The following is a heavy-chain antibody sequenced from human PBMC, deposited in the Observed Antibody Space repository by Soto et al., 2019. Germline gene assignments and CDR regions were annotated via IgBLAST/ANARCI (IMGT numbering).Heavy chain of an antibody. CDR2: MNPNSGNT. CDR1: GYTFTSYD. Sequence: ASVKVSCKASGYTFTSYDINWVRQATGQGLEWMGWMNPNSGNTGYAQKFQGRVTMTRNTSISTAYMELSSLRSEDTAVYYCARRYCSGGSCYYYYYMDVWGKGTTVTVSS. V-gene: IGHV1-8*01. CDR3: ARRYCSGGSCYYYYYMDV. J-gene: IGHJ6*03. D-gene: IGHD2-15*01.